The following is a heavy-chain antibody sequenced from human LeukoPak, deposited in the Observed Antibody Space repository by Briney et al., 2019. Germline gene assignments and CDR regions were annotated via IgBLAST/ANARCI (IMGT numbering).Heavy chain of an antibody. CDR2: VYYSGGT. D-gene: IGHD6-13*01. CDR3: AREVLAAAGTYDY. J-gene: IGHJ4*02. CDR1: GGSVSGFY. Sequence: SGTLSLTCTVSGGSVSGFYWSWIRQPPGKGLEWIGSVYYSGGTNYNPSLKSRVAISADTSKNQFSLKLSSVTAADTAVYYCAREVLAAAGTYDYWGQGNLVTVSS. V-gene: IGHV4-59*02.